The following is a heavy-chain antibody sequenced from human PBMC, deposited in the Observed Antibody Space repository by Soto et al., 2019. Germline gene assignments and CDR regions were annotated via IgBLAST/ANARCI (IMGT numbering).Heavy chain of an antibody. Sequence: QVHLVQSGAEVKKPGASVKVSCKGSGYTFTTYGITWVRQAPGQGLEWMGWISAHNGNTNYAQKPQGRVTVTRDTSTSTAYMELRGLRSDDTAVYYWARGRDGDYWGQGALVTVSS. CDR3: ARGRDGDY. V-gene: IGHV1-18*01. J-gene: IGHJ4*02. CDR2: ISAHNGNT. D-gene: IGHD6-6*01. CDR1: GYTFTTYG.